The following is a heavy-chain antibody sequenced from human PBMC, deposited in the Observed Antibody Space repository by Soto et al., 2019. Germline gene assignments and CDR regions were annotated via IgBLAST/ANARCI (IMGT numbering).Heavy chain of an antibody. V-gene: IGHV3-53*01. Sequence: GGSLRLSCAASGFTVSSNYMSWVRQAPGKGLEWVSVIYSGGSTYYADSVKGRFTISRDNSKNTLYLQMNSLRAEDTAVYYCARDQRYSYGSYYYYYGMDVWGQGTTVTVSS. J-gene: IGHJ6*02. CDR3: ARDQRYSYGSYYYYYGMDV. CDR1: GFTVSSNY. D-gene: IGHD5-18*01. CDR2: IYSGGST.